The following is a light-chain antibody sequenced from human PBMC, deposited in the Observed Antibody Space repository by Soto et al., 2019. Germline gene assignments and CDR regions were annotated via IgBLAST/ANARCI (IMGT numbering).Light chain of an antibody. V-gene: IGLV2-14*01. CDR3: SSYTSSSTPEV. CDR2: DVS. J-gene: IGLJ1*01. CDR1: SSDVGGYNY. Sequence: HSVLTQPASVSGSPGQSITISCTGTSSDVGGYNYVSWYQQHPGKAPKLMIYDVSNRPSGVSNRFSGSKSGNTASLTISGLQAEDEADYYCSSYTSSSTPEVFGTGTKLTVL.